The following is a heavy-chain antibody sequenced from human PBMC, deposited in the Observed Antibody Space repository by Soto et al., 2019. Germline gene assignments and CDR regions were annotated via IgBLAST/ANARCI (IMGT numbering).Heavy chain of an antibody. J-gene: IGHJ4*02. CDR1: GGSGGSFSGYY. D-gene: IGHD5-18*01. V-gene: IGHV4-34*01. CDR2: INHSGST. CDR3: ARGHGYSYGNFDY. Sequence: PSETLSLTCAVYGGSGGSFSGYYGIWIRQPPGKGLEWIGEINHSGSTNYNPSLKSRVTISVDTSKNQFSLKLSSVTAADTAVYYCARGHGYSYGNFDYWGQGTLVTVSS.